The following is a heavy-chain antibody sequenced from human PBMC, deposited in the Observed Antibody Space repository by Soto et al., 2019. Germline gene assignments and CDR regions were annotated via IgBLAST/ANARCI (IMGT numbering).Heavy chain of an antibody. CDR3: ARDDSSGWYGGGAFDY. J-gene: IGHJ4*02. D-gene: IGHD6-19*01. Sequence: PGGSLRLSCAASGFTFSSYGMHWVRQAPGKGLEWVAVISYDGSNKYYADSVKGRFTISRDNAKNSLYLQMNSLRAEDTAVYYCARDDSSGWYGGGAFDYWGQGTLVTVSS. CDR2: ISYDGSNK. CDR1: GFTFSSYG. V-gene: IGHV3-30*03.